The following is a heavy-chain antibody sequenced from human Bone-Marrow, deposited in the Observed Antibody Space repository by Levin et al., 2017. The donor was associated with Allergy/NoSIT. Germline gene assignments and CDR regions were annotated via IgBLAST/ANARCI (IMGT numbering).Heavy chain of an antibody. CDR2: ILYGGGT. CDR1: GNFLRSKY. V-gene: IGHV4-59*01. CDR3: ATGGTWFEGFYFDN. Sequence: SQTLSLTCPVSGNFLRSKYWTWIRQSPGKGLEWIGYILYGGGTNYNPSLKSRVTISADTSKNEFSLNVRSMTPADTAIYYCATGGTWFEGFYFDNWGQGTLITVSS. J-gene: IGHJ4*02. D-gene: IGHD3-10*01.